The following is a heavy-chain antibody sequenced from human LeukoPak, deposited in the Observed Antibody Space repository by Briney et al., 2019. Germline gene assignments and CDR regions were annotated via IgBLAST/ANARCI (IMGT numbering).Heavy chain of an antibody. CDR3: ARGDSSGYYFDY. D-gene: IGHD3-22*01. V-gene: IGHV4-30-4*01. CDR2: IYYSGST. J-gene: IGHJ4*02. CDR1: GGSISSGDCY. Sequence: SETLSLTCTVSGGSISSGDCYWSWIRQPPGKGLEWIGYIYYSGSTYYNPSLKSRVTISVDTSKNQFSLKLSSVTAADTAVYYCARGDSSGYYFDYWGQGTLVTVSS.